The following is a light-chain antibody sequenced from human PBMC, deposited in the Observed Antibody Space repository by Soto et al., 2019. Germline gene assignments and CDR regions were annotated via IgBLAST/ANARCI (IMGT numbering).Light chain of an antibody. J-gene: IGKJ4*01. V-gene: IGKV3-15*01. CDR3: QQYHTWPIT. Sequence: EIVMTQSPVTLSVSPGERTTLSCRASQSVSSNLAWYQQRPGQAPRLLIYDASTRATGIPSRFSGSGSGTEFTLTISSLQSEDCAIYYCQQYHTWPITFGGGTKVDIK. CDR2: DAS. CDR1: QSVSSN.